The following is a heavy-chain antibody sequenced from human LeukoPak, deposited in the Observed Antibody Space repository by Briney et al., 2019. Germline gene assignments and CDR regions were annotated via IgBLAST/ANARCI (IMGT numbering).Heavy chain of an antibody. V-gene: IGHV3-48*03. Sequence: PGGSLRLSCAASGFTFSSYEMNWVRQAPGKGLEWVSYISSSGSTIYYADSVKGRFTISRDNAKNSLYLQMNSLRAEDTAVYYCAKHRTYYYGSGSYLYFDYWGQGTLVTVSS. CDR1: GFTFSSYE. D-gene: IGHD3-10*01. CDR2: ISSSGSTI. J-gene: IGHJ4*02. CDR3: AKHRTYYYGSGSYLYFDY.